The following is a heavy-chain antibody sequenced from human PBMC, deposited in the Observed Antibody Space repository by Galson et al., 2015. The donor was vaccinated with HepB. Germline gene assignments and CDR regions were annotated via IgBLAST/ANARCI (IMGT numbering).Heavy chain of an antibody. D-gene: IGHD3-3*01. CDR1: GFIFSNYG. J-gene: IGHJ6*04. Sequence: SLRLSCAASGFIFSNYGMHWVRQAPGKGLEWVAVVWYDGSKKYYEESVKGRFTISRDNSKNTLYLQMNSLRAEDTAVYFCARDLEGITIFGGGMDVWGKGTTVTVSS. V-gene: IGHV3-33*01. CDR2: VWYDGSKK. CDR3: ARDLEGITIFGGGMDV.